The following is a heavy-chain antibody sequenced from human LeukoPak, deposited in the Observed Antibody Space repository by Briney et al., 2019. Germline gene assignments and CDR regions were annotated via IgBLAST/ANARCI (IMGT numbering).Heavy chain of an antibody. V-gene: IGHV5-51*01. Sequence: KPGESLKISCKGSGYIFAAYWIGWVRQMPGKGLEWMGSIYPGDSDTRYSPSFQGQVTISVDRSINTAYLQWSSLKASDTAIYYCARLQEDIVVVPVAIPYNWFDPWGRGSLVTVSS. CDR1: GYIFAAYW. CDR3: ARLQEDIVVVPVAIPYNWFDP. D-gene: IGHD2-2*01. CDR2: IYPGDSDT. J-gene: IGHJ5*02.